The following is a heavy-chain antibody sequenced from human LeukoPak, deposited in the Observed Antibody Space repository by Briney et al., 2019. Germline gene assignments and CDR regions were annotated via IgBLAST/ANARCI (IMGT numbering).Heavy chain of an antibody. CDR2: IYYSGST. J-gene: IGHJ5*02. D-gene: IGHD6-13*01. V-gene: IGHV4-59*01. CDR1: GGSISSYY. Sequence: SETLSLTCTVSGGSISSYYWSWIRQPPGKGLEWIGYIYYSGSTNYNPSLKSRVTISVDTSKNQFSLKLSSVTAADTVVYYCARDLSAAAGNGWFDPWGQGTLVTVSS. CDR3: ARDLSAAAGNGWFDP.